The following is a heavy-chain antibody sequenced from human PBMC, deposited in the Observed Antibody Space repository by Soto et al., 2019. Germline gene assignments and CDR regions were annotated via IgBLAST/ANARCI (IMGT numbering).Heavy chain of an antibody. CDR3: ARGGYSYGYFDY. CDR1: GFSVSDYY. J-gene: IGHJ4*02. D-gene: IGHD5-18*01. V-gene: IGHV3-11*01. CDR2: ISSSGHNI. Sequence: GGSLRLSCAASGFSVSDYYMSWIRQAPGKGLEWVSYISSSGHNIYYADSLKGRFTISRDNAKNSLYVQMHSLRAEDTAVYYCARGGYSYGYFDYWGQGTLVTVSS.